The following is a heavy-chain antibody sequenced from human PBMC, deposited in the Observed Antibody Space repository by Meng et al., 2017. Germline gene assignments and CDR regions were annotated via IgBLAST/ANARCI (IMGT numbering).Heavy chain of an antibody. CDR1: GYTLTELS. CDR3: ATDGGLVDTATWFFYAFDI. J-gene: IGHJ3*02. CDR2: FDPEDGET. D-gene: IGHD5-18*01. V-gene: IGHV1-24*01. Sequence: ASVKVSCKVSGYTLTELSMHWVRQAPGKGLEWMGGFDPEDGETIYAQKFQGRVTMTEDTSTDTAYMGLGSLRSEDTAVYYCATDGGLVDTATWFFYAFDIWGQGTRVT.